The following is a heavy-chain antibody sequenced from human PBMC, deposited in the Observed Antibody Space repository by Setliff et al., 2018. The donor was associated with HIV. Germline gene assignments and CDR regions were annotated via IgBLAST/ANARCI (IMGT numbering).Heavy chain of an antibody. CDR2: INSDGSTT. Sequence: GGSLRLSCAASGFTFSTHWMHWVRQAPGKGLVWVSRINSDGSTTTYADSVKGRFTISRDNSKNTLYLQMNSLRVEDTAVYHCARSPQGGYFDYWGQGTLVTVSS. CDR3: ARSPQGGYFDY. V-gene: IGHV3-74*01. CDR1: GFTFSTHW. J-gene: IGHJ4*03.